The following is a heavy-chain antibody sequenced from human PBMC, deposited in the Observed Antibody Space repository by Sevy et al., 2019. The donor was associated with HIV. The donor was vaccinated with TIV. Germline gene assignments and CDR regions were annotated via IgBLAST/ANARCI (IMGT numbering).Heavy chain of an antibody. J-gene: IGHJ6*02. CDR1: GFTFSNYW. V-gene: IGHV3-7*03. Sequence: GSLRLSCAASGFTFSNYWMSWVRQAPGKGLEWVANIKRDGSEKYYVASVKGLFTISRDNAKTSLYLQMNSLRVEDTARYYCARDCSSANCLWGMDVWGQGTMVTVSS. D-gene: IGHD2-2*01. CDR3: ARDCSSANCLWGMDV. CDR2: IKRDGSEK.